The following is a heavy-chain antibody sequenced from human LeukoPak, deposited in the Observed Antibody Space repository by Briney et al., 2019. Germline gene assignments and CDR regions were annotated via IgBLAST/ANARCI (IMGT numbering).Heavy chain of an antibody. V-gene: IGHV4-4*02. Sequence: SETLSLTCAVSGASIISPYWLTWVRQPPGKGLEWVGEIYHDGNTNYNPSLKSRLSVSLDKSRNQFSLKLSFVTAADTAVYYCVRTPRDWGQGILVTVSS. CDR1: GASIISPYW. CDR2: IYHDGNT. CDR3: VRTPRD. D-gene: IGHD2-21*01. J-gene: IGHJ4*02.